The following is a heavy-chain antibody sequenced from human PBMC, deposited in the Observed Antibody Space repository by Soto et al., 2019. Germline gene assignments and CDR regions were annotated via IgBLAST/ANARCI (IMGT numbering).Heavy chain of an antibody. CDR2: INHSGST. Sequence: SETLSLTCAVYGGSFSGYYWSWIRQPPGKGLEWIGEINHSGSTNYNPSLKSRVTISVDTSKNQFSLKLSSVTAADTAVYYCARAPYYYGSGSYYKRLYDYWGQGTLVTVSS. D-gene: IGHD3-10*01. V-gene: IGHV4-34*01. CDR3: ARAPYYYGSGSYYKRLYDY. CDR1: GGSFSGYY. J-gene: IGHJ4*02.